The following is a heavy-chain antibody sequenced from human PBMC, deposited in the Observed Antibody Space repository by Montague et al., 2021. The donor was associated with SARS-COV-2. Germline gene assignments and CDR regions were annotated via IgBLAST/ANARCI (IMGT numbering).Heavy chain of an antibody. J-gene: IGHJ4*02. CDR3: ARITVITQRYFDS. V-gene: IGHV4-61*02. CDR1: GDSIDTNRYY. Sequence: TLSLTCSVSGDSIDTNRYYWSWIRQPAGQGLEWIGRAYRNGKTNYNPALKSRVSIVLDTPKNHFSLSLVSVTASDTAVYYCARITVITQRYFDSWGQGSLVTVAS. CDR2: AYRNGKT. D-gene: IGHD4-23*01.